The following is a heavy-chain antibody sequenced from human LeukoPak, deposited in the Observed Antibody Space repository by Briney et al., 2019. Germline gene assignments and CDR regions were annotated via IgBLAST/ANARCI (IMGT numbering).Heavy chain of an antibody. V-gene: IGHV4-39*01. Sequence: SETLSLTCTVSGGSISSSSYYWGWIRQPPGKGLEWIGSIYYSGSTYYNPSLKSRVTISVDTSKNQFSLKLSSVTAADTAVYYCARGRGVAATFDPWGQGTLVTVSS. CDR2: IYYSGST. CDR1: GGSISSSSYY. CDR3: ARGRGVAATFDP. D-gene: IGHD2-15*01. J-gene: IGHJ5*02.